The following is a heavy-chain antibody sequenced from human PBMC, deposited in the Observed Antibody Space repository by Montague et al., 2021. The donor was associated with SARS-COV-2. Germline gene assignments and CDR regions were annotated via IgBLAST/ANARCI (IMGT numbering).Heavy chain of an antibody. CDR1: GFTFSSYA. CDR2: ISYDGSSK. D-gene: IGHD3-16*02. CDR3: ARDRGMITFGGVIVIDGMDV. V-gene: IGHV3-30-3*01. Sequence: SLRLSFAASGFTFSSYAMHWVRQAPGKGLEWVAVISYDGSSKYYADSVKGRFTISRDNSKNTLYLQMNSLRAEDTAVYYCARDRGMITFGGVIVIDGMDVWGQGTTVTVSS. J-gene: IGHJ6*02.